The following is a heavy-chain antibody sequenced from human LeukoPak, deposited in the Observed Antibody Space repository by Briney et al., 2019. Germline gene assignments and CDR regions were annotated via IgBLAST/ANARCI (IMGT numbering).Heavy chain of an antibody. CDR1: GFTFSSYA. J-gene: IGHJ4*02. Sequence: GGSLRLSCAASGFTFSSYAMHWVRQAPGKGLEWVAVISYDGSNKYYADSVKGRFTISRDNSKNTLYLQMNGLRAEDTAVYYCARSSEYSGYFDYWGQGTLVTVSS. CDR2: ISYDGSNK. D-gene: IGHD6-6*01. V-gene: IGHV3-30*01. CDR3: ARSSEYSGYFDY.